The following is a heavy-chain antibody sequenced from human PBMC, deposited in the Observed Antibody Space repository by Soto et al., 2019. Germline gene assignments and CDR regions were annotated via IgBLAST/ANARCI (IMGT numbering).Heavy chain of an antibody. Sequence: GGSLRLSCETSGFTFGNYGMGWVRQAPGKGLSWVSGISSSSRRTYYADSVRGRFTISRDNSKNTLYLQMDTLRADDTAVYYCEKVATSGVVIAYFDSWGQGSLVTVSS. D-gene: IGHD3-3*01. V-gene: IGHV3-23*01. CDR2: ISSSSRRT. CDR3: EKVATSGVVIAYFDS. CDR1: GFTFGNYG. J-gene: IGHJ4*02.